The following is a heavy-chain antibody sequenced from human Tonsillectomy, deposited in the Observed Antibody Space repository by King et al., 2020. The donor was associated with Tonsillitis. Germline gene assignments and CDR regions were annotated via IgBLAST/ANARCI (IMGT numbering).Heavy chain of an antibody. CDR1: GGSISSYY. J-gene: IGHJ6*03. CDR2: IYYSGST. D-gene: IGHD2-2*03. CDR3: ARWMEYYYYYMDV. V-gene: IGHV4-59*08. Sequence: QLQESGPGLVKPSETLSLTCTVSGGSISSYYWSWIRQPPGKGLEWIGYIYYSGSTNYNPSLKSRVTISVDTSKNQFSLKLSSVTAADTAVYYCARWMEYYYYYMDVWGKGTTVTVSS.